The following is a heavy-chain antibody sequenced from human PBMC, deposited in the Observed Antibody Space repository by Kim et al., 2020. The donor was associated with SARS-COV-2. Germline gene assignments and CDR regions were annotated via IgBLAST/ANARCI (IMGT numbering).Heavy chain of an antibody. CDR3: ARDHGDYYYYDMDV. V-gene: IGHV3-33*01. Sequence: YADYVKGRFTIPRDNSKNTLYLQMNSLRAEDTAVYYCARDHGDYYYYDMDVWGQGTTVSVSS. J-gene: IGHJ6*02. D-gene: IGHD4-17*01.